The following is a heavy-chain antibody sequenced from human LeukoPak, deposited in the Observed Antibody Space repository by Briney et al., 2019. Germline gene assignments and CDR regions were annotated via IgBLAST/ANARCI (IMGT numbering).Heavy chain of an antibody. Sequence: SETLSLTCAVYGGSFSGYYWSWIRQPPGKGLEWIGEINHSGSTNYNPSLKSRVTISVDTSKNQFSLKLSSVTAADTAVYYCARGRYSSGWRTFDYWGQGTLVTVSS. V-gene: IGHV4-34*01. CDR3: ARGRYSSGWRTFDY. D-gene: IGHD6-19*01. CDR1: GGSFSGYY. CDR2: INHSGST. J-gene: IGHJ4*02.